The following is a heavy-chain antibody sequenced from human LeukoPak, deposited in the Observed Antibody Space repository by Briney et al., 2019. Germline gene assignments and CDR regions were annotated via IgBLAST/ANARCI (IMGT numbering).Heavy chain of an antibody. D-gene: IGHD6-19*01. CDR1: GFTFSSYA. J-gene: IGHJ4*02. Sequence: GGSLRLSCAVSGFTFSSYAMSWVRQAPGKGLEWVSGISGSGSSTYYADSVKGRFTISRDNSKNTLYLQMNSLRAEDTAAYYCAKGEQWLVQVDYWGQGTLVTVSS. V-gene: IGHV3-23*01. CDR3: AKGEQWLVQVDY. CDR2: ISGSGSST.